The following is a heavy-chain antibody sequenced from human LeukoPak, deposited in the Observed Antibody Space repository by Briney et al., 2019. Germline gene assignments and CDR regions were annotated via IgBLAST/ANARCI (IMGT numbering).Heavy chain of an antibody. CDR3: ARENFGLLWFRESQGYYMDV. V-gene: IGHV1-69*06. Sequence: SVKVSCKASGGTFSSYAISWVRQAPGQGLEWMGGIIPIFGTANYAQKFQGRVTITADKSTSTAYMELSRLRSEDTAVYYCARENFGLLWFRESQGYYMDVWGKGTTVTVSS. CDR2: IIPIFGTA. CDR1: GGTFSSYA. D-gene: IGHD3-10*01. J-gene: IGHJ6*03.